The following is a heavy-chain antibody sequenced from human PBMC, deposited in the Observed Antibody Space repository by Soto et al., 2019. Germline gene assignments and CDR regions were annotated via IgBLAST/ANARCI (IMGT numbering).Heavy chain of an antibody. CDR1: GFTVSSNY. V-gene: IGHV3-53*01. J-gene: IGHJ6*02. D-gene: IGHD2-15*01. CDR3: ARGMGGRVYYYYFGIDV. Sequence: GGSLRLSCAASGFTVSSNYMSWVRQAPGKGLEWVSVIYSGGSTYYADSVRGRSTISRDNSKNTLYLEMNGLRPDDTSVYYCARGMGGRVYYYYFGIDVWGQGTTVTSP. CDR2: IYSGGST.